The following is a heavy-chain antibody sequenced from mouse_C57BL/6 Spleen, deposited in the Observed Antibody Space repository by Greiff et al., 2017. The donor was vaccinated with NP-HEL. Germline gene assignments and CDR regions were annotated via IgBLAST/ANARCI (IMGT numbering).Heavy chain of an antibody. J-gene: IGHJ4*01. CDR2: IYPGSGST. V-gene: IGHV1-55*01. CDR3: ARSGIYYGYERAMDY. CDR1: GYTFTSYW. Sequence: QVQLQQPGAELVKPGASVKMSCKASGYTFTSYWITWVKQRPGQGLEWIGDIYPGSGSTNYNEKFKSKATLTVDTSSSTAYMQLSSLTSEDSAVYYCARSGIYYGYERAMDYWGQGTSVTVSS. D-gene: IGHD2-2*01.